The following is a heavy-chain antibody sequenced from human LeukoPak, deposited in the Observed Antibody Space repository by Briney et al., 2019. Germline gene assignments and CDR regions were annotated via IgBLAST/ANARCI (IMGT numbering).Heavy chain of an antibody. J-gene: IGHJ4*02. Sequence: GGSLRLSCAASGFTFSSYAMSWVRQAPGKGLEWVSAISGSGGSTYYADSVRGRFTISRDNSKNTLYLQMNSLRAEDTAVYYCAKAVITFGGVIQAYDYWGQGTLVTVSS. CDR3: AKAVITFGGVIQAYDY. CDR1: GFTFSSYA. D-gene: IGHD3-16*02. CDR2: ISGSGGST. V-gene: IGHV3-23*01.